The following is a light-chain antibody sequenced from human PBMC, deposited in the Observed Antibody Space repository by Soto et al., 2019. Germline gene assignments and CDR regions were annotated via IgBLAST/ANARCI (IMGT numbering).Light chain of an antibody. CDR1: SSDVGGYNY. V-gene: IGLV2-14*01. CDR3: SSYTSSSAQV. Sequence: QSALTQPASVSGSPGQSITISCTGTSSDVGGYNYVSWYQQHPGKAPKLMIYEVSNRPSGVSNRSSGYKSGNTASLTISGRQAEDEADYYCSSYTSSSAQVFGGGTKLTVL. CDR2: EVS. J-gene: IGLJ3*02.